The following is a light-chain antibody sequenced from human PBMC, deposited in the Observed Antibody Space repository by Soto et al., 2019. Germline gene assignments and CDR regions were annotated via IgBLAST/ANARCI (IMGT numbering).Light chain of an antibody. CDR3: QQYGSSPRA. CDR2: GAS. CDR1: QSVSSSY. Sequence: ESVLTQSPGTLSLSPGERATLSCRASQSVSSSYLAWYQQKPGQAPRLLIYGASSRATGIPDRFSGSGSGTDFTLTISRLEPEEFAAYYCQQYGSSPRAFGQGTKVEIK. J-gene: IGKJ1*01. V-gene: IGKV3-20*01.